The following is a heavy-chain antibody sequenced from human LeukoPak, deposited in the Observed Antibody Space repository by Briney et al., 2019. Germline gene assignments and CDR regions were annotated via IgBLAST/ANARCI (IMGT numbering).Heavy chain of an antibody. J-gene: IGHJ6*03. V-gene: IGHV4-39*01. CDR2: FYYSGST. D-gene: IGHD2-2*01. CDR3: ASSYCSSTRCYYYYYYNMDV. CDR1: GGSISSSSYY. Sequence: PSETLSLTCTVSGGSISSSSYYWGCIRQPPGKGLEWIGSFYYSGSTYYNASLKSRLTISVDTSKNQFSLQLSSVTAADTAMYYCASSYCSSTRCYYYYYYNMDVWGKGTTVAVSS.